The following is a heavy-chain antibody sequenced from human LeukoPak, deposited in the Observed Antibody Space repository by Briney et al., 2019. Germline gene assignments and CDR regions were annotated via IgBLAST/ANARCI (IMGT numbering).Heavy chain of an antibody. CDR3: ADIESLGYCAGGACRSLTS. CDR1: GVTFSSYA. V-gene: IGHV3-23*01. J-gene: IGHJ4*02. D-gene: IGHD2-8*02. CDR2: IGGSGGST. Sequence: GGSLRLSCAASGVTFSSYAMTWVRQAPGKGLGWVSTIGGSGGSTYYADSVKGRFTISRDNSKNTLFLQMTSLRAEDTAGYYCADIESLGYCAGGACRSLTSWGQGTLVTVSS.